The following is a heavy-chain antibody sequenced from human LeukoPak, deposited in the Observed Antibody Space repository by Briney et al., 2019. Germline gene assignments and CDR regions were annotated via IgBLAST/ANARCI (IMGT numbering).Heavy chain of an antibody. D-gene: IGHD3-9*01. J-gene: IGHJ4*02. V-gene: IGHV4-59*12. CDR2: IYYSGST. Sequence: SETLSLTCTVSGGSISSYYWSWIRQPPGKGLEWIGYIYYSGSTNYNPSLKSRVTISVDTSKNQFSLKLSSVTAADTAVYYCARDESGYYMGYFDYWGQGTLVTVSS. CDR1: GGSISSYY. CDR3: ARDESGYYMGYFDY.